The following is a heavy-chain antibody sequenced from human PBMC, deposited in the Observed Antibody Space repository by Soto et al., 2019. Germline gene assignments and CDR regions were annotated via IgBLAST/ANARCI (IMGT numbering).Heavy chain of an antibody. D-gene: IGHD1-7*01. CDR2: MRSKANSYAT. Sequence: EVQLVESGGGLVQPGGSLKLSCAASGFTFSGSAMHWVRQASGKGLEWVGSMRSKANSYATSYAAWVKGRFTISRDDSKNTAYLQMNSLKNEDTAVYYCTRSVTGTTAHFDYWGQGTLVTVSS. CDR3: TRSVTGTTAHFDY. J-gene: IGHJ4*02. V-gene: IGHV3-73*02. CDR1: GFTFSGSA.